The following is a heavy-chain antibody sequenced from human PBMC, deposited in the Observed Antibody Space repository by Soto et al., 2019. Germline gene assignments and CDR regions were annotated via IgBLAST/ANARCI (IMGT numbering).Heavy chain of an antibody. CDR2: IKGDGSEK. CDR1: GFTFSDFW. J-gene: IGHJ6*02. V-gene: IGHV3-7*01. Sequence: EVRLVESGGGLVQPGGSLRLSCEASGFTFSDFWMSWVRQAPGKGLEWVANIKGDGSEKRYADSVRGRFTISRDNAKNSVYLQMNSLRADDTALYYCGRDEVRNGVGVWGQGIKVTVSS. CDR3: GRDEVRNGVGV.